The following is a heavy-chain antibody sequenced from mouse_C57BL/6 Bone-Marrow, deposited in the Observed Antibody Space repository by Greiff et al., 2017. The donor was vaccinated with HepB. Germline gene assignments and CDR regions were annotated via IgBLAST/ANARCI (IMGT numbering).Heavy chain of an antibody. CDR1: GYTFTSYT. CDR3: ARSRRSNYFDY. V-gene: IGHV1-4*01. Sequence: LVESGAELARPGASVKMSCKASGYTFTSYTMHWVKQRPGQGLEWIGYINPSSGYTKYNQKFKDKATLTADKSSSTAYMQLSSLTSEDSAVYYCARSRRSNYFDYWGQGTTLTVSS. J-gene: IGHJ2*01. D-gene: IGHD1-1*01. CDR2: INPSSGYT.